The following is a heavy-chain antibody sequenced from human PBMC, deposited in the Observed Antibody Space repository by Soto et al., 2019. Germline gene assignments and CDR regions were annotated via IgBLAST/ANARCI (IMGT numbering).Heavy chain of an antibody. Sequence: QVQLVESGGGVVQPGRSLRLSCAASGFTFSSYGMHWVREAPGKGLEWVAVIWYDGSNKYYADSVKGRFTISRDNSKNTLYLQMNSMRAEDTAVYYCASDLSNTARHQSGFDYWGQGTLVTVSS. J-gene: IGHJ4*02. CDR2: IWYDGSNK. CDR3: ASDLSNTARHQSGFDY. CDR1: GFTFSSYG. D-gene: IGHD3-3*01. V-gene: IGHV3-33*01.